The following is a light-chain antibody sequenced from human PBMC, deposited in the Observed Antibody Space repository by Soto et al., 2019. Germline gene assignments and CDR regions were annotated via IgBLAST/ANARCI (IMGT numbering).Light chain of an antibody. V-gene: IGKV3-20*01. J-gene: IGKJ2*01. CDR3: HQYGYSPNT. CDR1: RSVSSRY. CDR2: GAS. Sequence: EIVLTQSPGTLSLSPGERATLSCRASRSVSSRYLAWYQQKPGQAPRLLIYGASSRATGIPDRFSGSGSGTGFTLTITGLEPEDCAVYHCHQYGYSPNTFGQGTKLEIK.